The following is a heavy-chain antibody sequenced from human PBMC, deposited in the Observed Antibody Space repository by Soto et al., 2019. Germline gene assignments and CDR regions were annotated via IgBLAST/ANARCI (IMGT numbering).Heavy chain of an antibody. CDR3: ARAGRIQPTVLDF. CDR2: ISAYNGNT. CDR1: DYTFTTYG. J-gene: IGHJ4*02. Sequence: QVQLVQSGVEVKKPGAAVKVSCKASDYTFTTYGITWVRQAPGQGLEWMAWISAYNGNTNYAQKLQGRVTMTTDTSTSTAYMELRSLRSDDTAVYYCARAGRIQPTVLDFWGQGTLVTVSS. V-gene: IGHV1-18*01. D-gene: IGHD5-18*01.